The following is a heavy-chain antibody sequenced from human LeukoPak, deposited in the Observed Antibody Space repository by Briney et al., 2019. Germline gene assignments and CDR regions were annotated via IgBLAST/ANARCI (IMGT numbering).Heavy chain of an antibody. CDR3: ARDLVRGVIRVDAFDI. J-gene: IGHJ3*02. D-gene: IGHD3-10*01. CDR1: GGSISSYY. V-gene: IGHV4-4*07. CDR2: IYTNGST. Sequence: PSETLSLTCAVSGGSISSYYWSWIRQPAGKGLEWIGRIYTNGSTNYNPSLKSRVTMSVDTSKNQFSLKLSSVTAADTAVYYCARDLVRGVIRVDAFDIWGQGTMVTVSS.